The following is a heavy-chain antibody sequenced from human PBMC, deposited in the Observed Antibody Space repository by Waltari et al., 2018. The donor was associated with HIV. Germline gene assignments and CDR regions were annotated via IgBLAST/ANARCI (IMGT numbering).Heavy chain of an antibody. CDR1: GYTLTEFS. CDR3: ATDLRGSYSYWYFDL. CDR2: FDPEDGET. D-gene: IGHD1-26*01. V-gene: IGHV1-24*01. Sequence: QVQLVQSGAEVKKPGASVKVSCKVSGYTLTEFSMPWVRQAPGKGLEWVGGFDPEDGETIYAQKFQGRVTMTEDTSTDTAYLELSSLRSEDTAVYYCATDLRGSYSYWYFDLWGRGTLVTVSS. J-gene: IGHJ2*01.